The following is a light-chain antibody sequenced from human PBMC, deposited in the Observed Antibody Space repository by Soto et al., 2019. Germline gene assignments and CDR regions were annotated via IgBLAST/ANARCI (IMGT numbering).Light chain of an antibody. CDR2: DVS. CDR1: SSDVGGYNY. J-gene: IGLJ2*01. CDR3: SSYTSSSTLG. V-gene: IGLV2-14*01. Sequence: QSALTQPASVSGSPGQSITISCTGTSSDVGGYNYVSWYQQHLGKAPKLMIYDVSNRPSGVSNRFSGSKSGNTASLTISGLQAEDEADYYCSSYTSSSTLGLGGGTKLTVL.